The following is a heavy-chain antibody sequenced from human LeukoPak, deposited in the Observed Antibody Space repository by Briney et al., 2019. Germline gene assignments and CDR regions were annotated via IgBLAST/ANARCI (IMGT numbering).Heavy chain of an antibody. V-gene: IGHV3-66*01. CDR2: IYSGGDT. CDR3: AKERNLEIAVAGTIFDY. CDR1: GFTVSSNY. Sequence: GGSLRLSCAASGFTVSSNYMSWVRQAPGKGLEWVSVIYSGGDTYYVDSVKGRFTISRDNSKNMIYLEMSSLKAEDTAVYYCAKERNLEIAVAGTIFDYWGQGTLVTVSS. J-gene: IGHJ4*02. D-gene: IGHD6-19*01.